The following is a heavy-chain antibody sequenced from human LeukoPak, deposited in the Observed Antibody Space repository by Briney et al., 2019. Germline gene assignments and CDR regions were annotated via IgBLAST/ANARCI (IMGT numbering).Heavy chain of an antibody. Sequence: GGSLRLSCAASGFPFSDYWMDWVRQVPGKGMEWVANINQDGSIQYYADSVRGRFIISRNNAKNSLYLQMYSLRAEDTAIYFCSRSLDYLGQGALVTVSS. CDR1: GFPFSDYW. V-gene: IGHV3-7*01. J-gene: IGHJ4*02. CDR2: INQDGSIQ. CDR3: SRSLDY.